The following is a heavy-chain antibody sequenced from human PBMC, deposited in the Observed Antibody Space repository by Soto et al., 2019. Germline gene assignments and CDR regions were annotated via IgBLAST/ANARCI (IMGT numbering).Heavy chain of an antibody. CDR2: INPNSGGT. D-gene: IGHD5-12*01. J-gene: IGHJ4*02. CDR1: GYTFTGYY. Sequence: QVQLVQSGAEVKKPGASVKVSCKASGYTFTGYYMHWVRQAPGQGLEWMGWINPNSGGTNYAQKFQGWVTMTRDTSISTAYMELSRLRSDDTAVYYCATGRDGYNLRPGENLDYWGQGTLVTVSS. CDR3: ATGRDGYNLRPGENLDY. V-gene: IGHV1-2*04.